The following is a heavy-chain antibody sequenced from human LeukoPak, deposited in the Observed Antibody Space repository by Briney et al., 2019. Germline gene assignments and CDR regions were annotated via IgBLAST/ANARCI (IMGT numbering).Heavy chain of an antibody. Sequence: ASVKVSCKASGGTFSSYAISWVRQAPGQGLEWMGGIIPIFGTANYAQKFQGRVTITTDESTSTAYMELSSLRSEDTAVYYCAGHCTNGVCPDYWGQGTLVTVSS. D-gene: IGHD2-8*01. V-gene: IGHV1-69*05. CDR2: IIPIFGTA. J-gene: IGHJ4*02. CDR3: AGHCTNGVCPDY. CDR1: GGTFSSYA.